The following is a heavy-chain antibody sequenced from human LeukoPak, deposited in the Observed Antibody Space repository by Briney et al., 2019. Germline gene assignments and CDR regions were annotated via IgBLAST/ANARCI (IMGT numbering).Heavy chain of an antibody. CDR1: GGSFSGYY. J-gene: IGHJ6*03. V-gene: IGHV4-34*01. Sequence: PSETLSLTCAVYGGSFSGYYWSWIRQPPGKGLERIGEINHSGSTNYNPSLKSRVTISVDTSKNQFSLKLSSVTAADTAVYYCARGTPYYDFWSGYLYYYYYMDVWGKGTTVTVSS. CDR3: ARGTPYYDFWSGYLYYYYYMDV. CDR2: INHSGST. D-gene: IGHD3-3*01.